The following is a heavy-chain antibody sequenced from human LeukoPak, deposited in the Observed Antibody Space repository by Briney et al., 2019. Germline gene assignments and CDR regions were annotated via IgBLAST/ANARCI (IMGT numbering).Heavy chain of an antibody. CDR1: GFTFSDYY. D-gene: IGHD5-18*01. CDR2: ISSSGSTI. J-gene: IGHJ4*02. V-gene: IGHV3-11*01. Sequence: GGSLRLSCAASGFTFSDYYMSWIRQAPGKGLVWVSYISSSGSTIYYADSVKGRFTISRDNAKNSLYLQMNSLRAEDTAVYYCARDSTSGYSYAVDYWGQGTLVTVSS. CDR3: ARDSTSGYSYAVDY.